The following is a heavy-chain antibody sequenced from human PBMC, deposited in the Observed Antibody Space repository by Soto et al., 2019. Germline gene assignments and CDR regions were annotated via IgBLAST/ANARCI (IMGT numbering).Heavy chain of an antibody. CDR1: GFTFSSSW. D-gene: IGHD5-12*01. V-gene: IGHV3-74*02. CDR2: ISSDGSST. Sequence: EVQLLESGGGLVQPGESLRLSCAASGFTFSSSWMHWVRRAPGKGLAWVSRISSDGSSTNYADSVKGLFTISRDNAKNTLYLQMNGQRDEDKSVYYCARPVVLSGYARVFFDYWGQGTPVTVSS. J-gene: IGHJ4*02. CDR3: ARPVVLSGYARVFFDY.